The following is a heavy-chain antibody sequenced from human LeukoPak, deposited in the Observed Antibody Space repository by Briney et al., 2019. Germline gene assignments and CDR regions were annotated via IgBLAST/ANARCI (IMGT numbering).Heavy chain of an antibody. Sequence: GRSLRLSCAASGFTFSSYAMHWVRQAPGKGLEWVAVISYDGSNKYYADSVKGRFTISRDNSKNSLYLQMNSLRAEDTAVYYCARDSLLLLWFGEPNSPLFDYWGQGTLVTVSS. D-gene: IGHD3-10*01. J-gene: IGHJ4*02. V-gene: IGHV3-30*04. CDR1: GFTFSSYA. CDR3: ARDSLLLLWFGEPNSPLFDY. CDR2: ISYDGSNK.